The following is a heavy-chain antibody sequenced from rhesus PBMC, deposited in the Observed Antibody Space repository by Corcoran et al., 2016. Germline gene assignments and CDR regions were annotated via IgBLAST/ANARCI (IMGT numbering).Heavy chain of an antibody. CDR3: ARGDRSDWVRFDV. CDR2: ITPLVGIT. Sequence: QVQPVQSGAEVKKPVSSVKVSSRASGFTFGSHAISWVRQAPVQGLEWMGVITPLVGITNYAEKCQGRVTITADTSTSTAYMELSSLRSEDTAVYYCARGDRSDWVRFDVWGPGVLVTVSS. CDR1: GFTFGSHA. V-gene: IGHV1-198*02. J-gene: IGHJ5-1*01. D-gene: IGHD3-22*01.